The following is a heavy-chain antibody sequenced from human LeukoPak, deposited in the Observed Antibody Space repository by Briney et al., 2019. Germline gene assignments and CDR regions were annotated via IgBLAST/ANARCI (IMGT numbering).Heavy chain of an antibody. CDR3: AKAGEWLRLRDYYYYYMDV. CDR1: GFTFSSYA. V-gene: IGHV3-23*01. Sequence: PGGSLRLSCAASGFTFSSYAMSWVRQAPGKGLEWVSAISGSGGSTHYADSVKGRFTISRDNSKNTLYLQMNSLRAEDTAVYYCAKAGEWLRLRDYYYYYMDVWGKGTTVTVSS. CDR2: ISGSGGST. D-gene: IGHD5-12*01. J-gene: IGHJ6*03.